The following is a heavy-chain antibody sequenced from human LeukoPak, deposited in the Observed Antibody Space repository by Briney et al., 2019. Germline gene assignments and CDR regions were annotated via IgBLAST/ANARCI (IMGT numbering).Heavy chain of an antibody. D-gene: IGHD4-23*01. CDR2: ISGSGGGP. CDR1: GFTFSKYA. Sequence: GGSLRLSCAASGFTFSKYAMSWVRQAPGKGLEWVSGISGSGGGPYYADSVKGRFTISRDNSKNTLYLQMNSLRDEDTAVYYCARDYGSTEPFDYWGQGTLVTVSS. J-gene: IGHJ4*02. CDR3: ARDYGSTEPFDY. V-gene: IGHV3-23*01.